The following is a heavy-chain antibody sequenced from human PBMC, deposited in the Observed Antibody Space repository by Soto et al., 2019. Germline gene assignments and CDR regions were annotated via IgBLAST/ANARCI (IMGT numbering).Heavy chain of an antibody. J-gene: IGHJ4*02. CDR3: ARTQSCDGVNSYWTPLDY. CDR1: GFTFSTST. CDR2: ISAKSKYI. D-gene: IGHD2-15*01. Sequence: EVQLVESGGGLVKPGGSLRLSCAASGFTFSTSTMNWVRQAPGQGLEWVSCISAKSKYIYYANSVQGRFTIARDDAQNSRILKFSSVRAEDTAVNYRARTQSCDGVNSYWTPLDYWGRGTLVTVSS. V-gene: IGHV3-21*01.